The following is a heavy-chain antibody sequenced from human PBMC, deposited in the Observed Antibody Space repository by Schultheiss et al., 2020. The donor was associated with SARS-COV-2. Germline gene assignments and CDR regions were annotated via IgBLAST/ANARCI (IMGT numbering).Heavy chain of an antibody. J-gene: IGHJ4*02. D-gene: IGHD2-15*01. V-gene: IGHV3-66*01. CDR2: IFSGGDT. CDR3: ARDLRDSRYCGGGDCYGGDY. Sequence: GGSLRLSCDASGFSVRNAWMTWVRQAPGKGLEWVSVIFSGGDTDYAGSVKGRFTISRDNAKNSLYLQMNSLRDEDTAVYYCARDLRDSRYCGGGDCYGGDYWGQGSLVTVSS. CDR1: GFSVRNAW.